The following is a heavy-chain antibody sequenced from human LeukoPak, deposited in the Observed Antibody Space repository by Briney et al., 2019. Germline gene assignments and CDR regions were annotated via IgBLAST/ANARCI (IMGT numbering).Heavy chain of an antibody. V-gene: IGHV3-21*01. CDR1: GFTFSSYA. J-gene: IGHJ4*02. CDR3: XXXXXXXLFDWLLSSDY. D-gene: IGHD3-9*01. CDR2: ISSSSHYI. Sequence: GGSLRLSCAASGFTFSSYAMNWVRQAPGKGLEWVSFISSSSHYIYYADSVKGRFTISRDNAKNSLYLQMNSLRAEDTAVYYCXXXXXXXLFDWLLSSDYWGQGTLVTVSS.